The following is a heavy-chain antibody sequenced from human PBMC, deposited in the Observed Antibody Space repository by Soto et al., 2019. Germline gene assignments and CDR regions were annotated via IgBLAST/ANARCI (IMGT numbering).Heavy chain of an antibody. CDR1: GFSLSTSGVG. J-gene: IGHJ4*02. V-gene: IGHV2-5*02. D-gene: IGHD3-3*01. CDR2: IYWDDDK. Sequence: QITLKESGPTLVKPTQTLTLTCTFSGFSLSTSGVGVGWIRQPPGKALEWLALIYWDDDKRYSPSLKSRLTITKDTAKNQVVLTMTNMDPVDTATYYCAHANLEWLLFVEFDYWGQGTLVTVSS. CDR3: AHANLEWLLFVEFDY.